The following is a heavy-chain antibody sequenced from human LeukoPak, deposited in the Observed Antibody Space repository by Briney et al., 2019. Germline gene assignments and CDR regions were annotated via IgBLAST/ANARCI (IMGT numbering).Heavy chain of an antibody. Sequence: GASVKVSCKASGYTFTSYGISWVRQAPGQGLEWMGWISAYNGNTNYAQKLQGRVTMTEDTSTDTAYMELSSLRSEDTAVYYCATAGGSGSYYNSYYYYYMDVWGKGTTVTVSS. CDR1: GYTFTSYG. V-gene: IGHV1-18*01. J-gene: IGHJ6*03. CDR3: ATAGGSGSYYNSYYYYYMDV. D-gene: IGHD3-10*01. CDR2: ISAYNGNT.